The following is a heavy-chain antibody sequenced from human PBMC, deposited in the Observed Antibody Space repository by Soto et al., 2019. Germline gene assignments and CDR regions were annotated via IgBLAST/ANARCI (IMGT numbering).Heavy chain of an antibody. CDR2: IYYSGST. V-gene: IGHV4-30-4*01. CDR1: GGSISSGDYY. CDR3: ASLEVTAHNWFDP. D-gene: IGHD2-21*02. J-gene: IGHJ5*02. Sequence: SETLSLTCTVSGGSISSGDYYWSWIRQPPGKGLEWIGYIYYSGSTYYNPSLKSRVTISVDTSKNQFSLKLSSVTAADTAVYYCASLEVTAHNWFDPWGQGTLVTVSS.